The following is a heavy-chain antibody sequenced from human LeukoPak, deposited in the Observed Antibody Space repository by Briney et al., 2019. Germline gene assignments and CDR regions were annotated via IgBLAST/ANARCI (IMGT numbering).Heavy chain of an antibody. D-gene: IGHD3-22*01. CDR1: GFTFSSYA. V-gene: IGHV3-64*01. CDR2: ISSNGGST. J-gene: IGHJ4*02. Sequence: GGSLRLSCAASGFTFSSYAMHWVRQAPGTGLEYVSAISSNGGSTYYANSVKGRFTISRDNSKNTLYLQMGSLRAEDMAVYYCARDSGPYYYDSSGYYYVLGGGIYSREFDYWGQGTLVTVSS. CDR3: ARDSGPYYYDSSGYYYVLGGGIYSREFDY.